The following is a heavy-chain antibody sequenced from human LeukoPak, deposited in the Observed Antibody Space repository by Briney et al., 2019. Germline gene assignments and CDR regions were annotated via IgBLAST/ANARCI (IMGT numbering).Heavy chain of an antibody. CDR1: GFTFRNHG. V-gene: IGHV3-33*01. CDR2: IWYDGSNR. Sequence: GGSLRLSCAASGFTFRNHGMHWVRQAPGKGLEWVAVIWYDGSNRYYADSVKGRFTVSRDNSNNMLFLQMDSLRAEDTAVYSCARDLSARPLDYWGQGTLVTVSS. J-gene: IGHJ4*02. CDR3: ARDLSARPLDY. D-gene: IGHD6-6*01.